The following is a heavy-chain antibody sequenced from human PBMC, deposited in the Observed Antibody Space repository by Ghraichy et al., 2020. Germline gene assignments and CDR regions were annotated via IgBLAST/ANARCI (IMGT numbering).Heavy chain of an antibody. Sequence: GGSLRLSCAVSGFLFSAHDMSWVRQAPGKGLEWVSTISGSGNTVYSAASVRGRFTVSRDISKNTLFLQLNSPRLDDTAVYYCVKANLATTTTAWTYGMDVWGQGTAVIVSS. J-gene: IGHJ6*02. CDR2: ISGSGNTV. CDR1: GFLFSAHD. D-gene: IGHD1-26*01. V-gene: IGHV3-23*01. CDR3: VKANLATTTTAWTYGMDV.